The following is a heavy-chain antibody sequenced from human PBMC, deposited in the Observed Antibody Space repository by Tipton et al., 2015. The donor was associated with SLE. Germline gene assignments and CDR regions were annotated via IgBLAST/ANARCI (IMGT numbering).Heavy chain of an antibody. CDR3: AKVGGGNYFYYYGMDV. CDR1: EHIFSNYH. CDR2: LNPSDGRT. Sequence: QLVQSGAEVKKPGASVKVSCKASEHIFSNYHIHWVRQAPGQGLEWMGTLNPSDGRTTYARKFQGRVSMTTDTSTSIAYMELGSLRSEDTALYYCAKVGGGNYFYYYGMDVWGEGTAVTVST. V-gene: IGHV1-46*01. J-gene: IGHJ6*04. D-gene: IGHD1-26*01.